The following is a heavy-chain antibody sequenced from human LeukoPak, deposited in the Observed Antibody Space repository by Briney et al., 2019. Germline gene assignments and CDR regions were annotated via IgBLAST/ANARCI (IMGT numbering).Heavy chain of an antibody. CDR2: INPSGGST. J-gene: IGHJ5*02. CDR1: GYTFTSYY. D-gene: IGHD4-23*01. CDR3: ARDNSVEDTAWWFDP. Sequence: GASVKVSCTASGYTFTSYYMHWVRHAPGQGLEWMGIINPSGGSTSYSQKFQGSGTMTRAVSTSTDYMELSSLRSEDTAVYYCARDNSVEDTAWWFDPWGQGTLVTVSS. V-gene: IGHV1-46*01.